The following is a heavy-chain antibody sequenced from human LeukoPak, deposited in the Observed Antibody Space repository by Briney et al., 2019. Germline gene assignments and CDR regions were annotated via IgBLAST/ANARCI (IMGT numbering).Heavy chain of an antibody. Sequence: ASVKVSCKASGGTFSSYAISWVRQAPGQGLEWMGGIIPIFGTANYAQKFQGRVTITTDKSTSTAYMELSSLRSEDTAVYYCARGSGYFDWLNLDYWGQGTLVTVSS. CDR3: ARGSGYFDWLNLDY. V-gene: IGHV1-69*05. J-gene: IGHJ4*02. CDR1: GGTFSSYA. CDR2: IIPIFGTA. D-gene: IGHD3-9*01.